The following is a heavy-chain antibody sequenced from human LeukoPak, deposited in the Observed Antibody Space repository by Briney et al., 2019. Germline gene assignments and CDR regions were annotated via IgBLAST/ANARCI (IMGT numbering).Heavy chain of an antibody. CDR2: IYYSGST. CDR1: GGSISSYY. J-gene: IGHJ6*03. D-gene: IGHD5-12*01. Sequence: SETLSLTCTVSGGSISSYYWSWIRQPPGKGLEWIGYIYYSGSTNYNPSLKSRVTISVDTSKNQFSLKLSSVTAADTAVYYCARVGRDGGREWLRRNPYYYYYMDVWGKGTTVTVSS. V-gene: IGHV4-59*01. CDR3: ARVGRDGGREWLRRNPYYYYYMDV.